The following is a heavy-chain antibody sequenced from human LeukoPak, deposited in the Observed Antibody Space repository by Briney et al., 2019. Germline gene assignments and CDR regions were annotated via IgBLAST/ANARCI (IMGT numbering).Heavy chain of an antibody. CDR3: ARDNPGYSSGWYVAFDI. J-gene: IGHJ3*02. CDR2: INPNSGGT. D-gene: IGHD6-19*01. Sequence: GASVTVSCKASGYTFTGYYMHWVRQAPGQGLEWMGWINPNSGGTNYAQKSQGRVTMTRDTSISTAYMELSRLRSDDTAVYYCARDNPGYSSGWYVAFDIWGQGTMVTVSS. CDR1: GYTFTGYY. V-gene: IGHV1-2*02.